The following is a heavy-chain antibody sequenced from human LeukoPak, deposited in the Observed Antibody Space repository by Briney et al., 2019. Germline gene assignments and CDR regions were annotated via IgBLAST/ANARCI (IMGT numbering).Heavy chain of an antibody. Sequence: GGSLRLSCPASGFTFSSYSMNWVRQAPGKGLEWVSSISSSSSYIYYADSVKGRFTISRDNAKNSLYLQMNSLRAEDTAVYYCARVCSGGSCYSVGYWGQGTLVTVSS. D-gene: IGHD2-15*01. V-gene: IGHV3-21*01. J-gene: IGHJ4*02. CDR3: ARVCSGGSCYSVGY. CDR1: GFTFSSYS. CDR2: ISSSSSYI.